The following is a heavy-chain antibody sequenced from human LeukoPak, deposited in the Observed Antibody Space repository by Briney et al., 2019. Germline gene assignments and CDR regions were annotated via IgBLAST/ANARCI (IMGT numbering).Heavy chain of an antibody. CDR3: ASSLVRADMVTGIDY. Sequence: SETLSLTCAVYGGSFSGYYWIWIRQPPGKGLEWIGEINRSGSTTYNPSLKSRVTISLDTSKNQFSLKLSSVTAADTAVYYCASSLVRADMVTGIDYWGQGALVTVSS. CDR1: GGSFSGYY. J-gene: IGHJ4*02. CDR2: INRSGST. D-gene: IGHD5-18*01. V-gene: IGHV4-34*01.